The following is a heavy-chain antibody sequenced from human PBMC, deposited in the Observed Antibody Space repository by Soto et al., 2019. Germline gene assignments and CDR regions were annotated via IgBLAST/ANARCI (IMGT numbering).Heavy chain of an antibody. CDR2: IYYSGST. CDR3: ARFDEVPAAPWYYYYYMDV. D-gene: IGHD2-2*01. CDR1: GGSISSYY. V-gene: IGHV4-59*08. Sequence: SETLSLTCTVSGGSISSYYWSWIRQPPGKGLEWIGYIYYSGSTNYNPSLKSRVTISVDTSKNQFSLKLRSVTAADTAVYYCARFDEVPAAPWYYYYYMDVWGKGTTVTVSS. J-gene: IGHJ6*03.